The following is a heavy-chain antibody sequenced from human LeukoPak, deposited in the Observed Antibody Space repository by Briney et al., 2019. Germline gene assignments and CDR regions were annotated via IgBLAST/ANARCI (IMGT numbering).Heavy chain of an antibody. CDR3: AREIRPPPIYYYYMDV. V-gene: IGHV3-23*01. Sequence: GGSLRLSCAASGFTFSSYAMSWVRQAPGKGLEWVSAISGSGGSTYYADSVKGRFTISRDNSKNTLYLQMNSLRAEDTAVYYCAREIRPPPIYYYYMDVWGKGTTVTVSS. CDR2: ISGSGGST. J-gene: IGHJ6*03. CDR1: GFTFSSYA.